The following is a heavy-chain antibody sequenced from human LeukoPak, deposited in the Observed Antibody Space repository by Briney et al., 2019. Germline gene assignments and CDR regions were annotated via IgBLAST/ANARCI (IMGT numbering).Heavy chain of an antibody. CDR1: GYTFTSYY. Sequence: ASVKVSCKASGYTFTSYYTHWVRQAPGQGLEWMGIINPSGGSTSYAQKFQGRVTMTRDTSTSTVYMELSSLRSEDTAVYYCARAPTYYYDSSGYSPDYWGQGTLVTVPS. D-gene: IGHD3-22*01. CDR2: INPSGGST. CDR3: ARAPTYYYDSSGYSPDY. J-gene: IGHJ4*02. V-gene: IGHV1-46*01.